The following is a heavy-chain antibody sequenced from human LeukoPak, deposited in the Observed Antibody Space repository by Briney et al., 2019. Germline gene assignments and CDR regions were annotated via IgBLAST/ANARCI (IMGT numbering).Heavy chain of an antibody. Sequence: SETLSLTCTVSGGSISSYYWSWFRQPPGKGLEWIGYIHYSGSTNYNPSLRSRVTISVDKSKNQFSLRLNSVTPEDTAVYYCARDLGSITWSNWFDPWGQGTLVTVSS. V-gene: IGHV4-59*12. CDR2: IHYSGST. CDR3: ARDLGSITWSNWFDP. CDR1: GGSISSYY. J-gene: IGHJ5*02. D-gene: IGHD3-10*01.